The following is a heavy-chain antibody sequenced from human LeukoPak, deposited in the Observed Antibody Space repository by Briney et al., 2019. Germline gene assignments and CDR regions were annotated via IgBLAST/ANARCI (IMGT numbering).Heavy chain of an antibody. CDR2: TYYRSTWYN. J-gene: IGHJ5*02. D-gene: IGHD2-2*01. Sequence: SQTLSLTCAISGDSFSSNSVTWNWIKQSPSRGLEWLGRTYYRSTWYNDYAVSVRGRITVNPDTSKNQFSLHLNSVTPEDTAVYYCARRLTQYDCFDPWGQGILVTVSS. CDR3: ARRLTQYDCFDP. V-gene: IGHV6-1*01. CDR1: GDSFSSNSVT.